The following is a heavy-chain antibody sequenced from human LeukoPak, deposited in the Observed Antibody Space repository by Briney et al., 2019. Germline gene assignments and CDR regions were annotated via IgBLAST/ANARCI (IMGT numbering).Heavy chain of an antibody. CDR3: ARTTGPYYDILTGSPHIAFDY. J-gene: IGHJ4*02. D-gene: IGHD3-9*01. CDR2: IKQDGSEK. CDR1: GFTFSSYW. V-gene: IGHV3-7*01. Sequence: GGSLRLSCAASGFTFSSYWMSWVHQAPGKGLEWVANIKQDGSEKYYVDSVKGRFTISRDNAKNSLYLQMNSLRAEDTAVYYCARTTGPYYDILTGSPHIAFDYWGQGTLVTVSS.